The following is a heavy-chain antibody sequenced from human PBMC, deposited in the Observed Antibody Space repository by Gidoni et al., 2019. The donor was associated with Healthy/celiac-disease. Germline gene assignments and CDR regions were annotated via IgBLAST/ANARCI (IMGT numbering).Heavy chain of an antibody. V-gene: IGHV1-24*01. CDR1: GYTLTELS. D-gene: IGHD1-26*01. CDR2: FDPEDGET. CDR3: ATAGATTWWFDP. Sequence: QVQLVQSGAEVQKTGASVKVSCKVSGYTLTELSMHWVRQAPGKGLEWMGGFDPEDGETIYAQKFQGRVTMTEDTSTDTAYMELSSLRSEDTAVYYCATAGATTWWFDPWGQGTLVTVSS. J-gene: IGHJ5*02.